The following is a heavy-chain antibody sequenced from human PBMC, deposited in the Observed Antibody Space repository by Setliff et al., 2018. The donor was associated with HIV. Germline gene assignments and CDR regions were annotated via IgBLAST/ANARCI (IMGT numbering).Heavy chain of an antibody. CDR3: AKELAASGLGYFDS. Sequence: GGSLRLSCAASGFTFSNYAMSWVRQAPGEGLEWVTAILSTGERTFYADSVKGRFTISRDNSKNTVYLQMNSLRAEDTAEYYCAKELAASGLGYFDSWGRGILVTVSS. D-gene: IGHD3-22*01. CDR2: ILSTGERT. CDR1: GFTFSNYA. V-gene: IGHV3-23*01. J-gene: IGHJ4*02.